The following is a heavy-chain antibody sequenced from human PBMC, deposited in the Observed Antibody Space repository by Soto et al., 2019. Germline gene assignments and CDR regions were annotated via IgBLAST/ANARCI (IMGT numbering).Heavy chain of an antibody. CDR3: ACATRDYDIFLWFGGRVY. V-gene: IGHV1-69*01. D-gene: IGHD3-10*01. Sequence: QVQLVQSGADVKKPGSSVKVSCKASGVTFNNYLISWVRQAPGQGLEWMGGIIPISGTTTYAQKFQGRVTITADESTSTAYMELSSLRSEDTVVYSCACATRDYDIFLWFGGRVYWGQGTLVAVSS. CDR2: IIPISGTT. CDR1: GVTFNNYL. J-gene: IGHJ4*02.